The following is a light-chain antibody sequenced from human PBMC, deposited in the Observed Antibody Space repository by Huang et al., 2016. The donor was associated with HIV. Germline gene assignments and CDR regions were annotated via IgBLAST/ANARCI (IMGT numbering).Light chain of an antibody. J-gene: IGKJ4*01. CDR1: QSVSSN. V-gene: IGKV3-15*01. CDR3: QQYNNWPPLT. CDR2: GAS. Sequence: EIVMTQSPATLSVSPGERATLSCRASQSVSSNLAGYQQKPGQAPRILIYGASTRATGSPARLSGSGSGTEFTLTISSLQSEDFAVYYCQQYNNWPPLTFGGGTKVEIK.